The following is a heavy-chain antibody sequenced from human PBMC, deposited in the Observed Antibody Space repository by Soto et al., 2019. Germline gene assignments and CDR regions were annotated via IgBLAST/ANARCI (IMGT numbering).Heavy chain of an antibody. J-gene: IGHJ4*02. D-gene: IGHD2-21*02. CDR1: GYTFTTYG. CDR2: ITTDRGKT. CDR3: ARSIAVVTALDY. V-gene: IGHV1-18*01. Sequence: ASVKVSCKTSGYTFTTYGIAWVRQAPGQGLEWMGWITTDRGKTTYPQKFQGRVTMTTDTPTSTAYMELSSLRSEDTAVYYCARSIAVVTALDYWGQGTLVTVSS.